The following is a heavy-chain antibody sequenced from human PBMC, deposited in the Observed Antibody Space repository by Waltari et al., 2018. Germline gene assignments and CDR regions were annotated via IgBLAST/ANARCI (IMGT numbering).Heavy chain of an antibody. CDR3: AAENPTRSYDLDA. CDR2: IYYDGGT. V-gene: IGHV4-39*01. CDR1: GDSISSSGFY. D-gene: IGHD3-16*01. J-gene: IGHJ5*02. Sequence: QPQLQESGPGLVKPSETLSLTCNVSGDSISSSGFYWVWIRQSPGKGLGWIGSIYYDGGTYYSPSLRSRVTISADTSKNQFSLKLTSVTAADTAVYYCAAENPTRSYDLDAWGQGILVTASS.